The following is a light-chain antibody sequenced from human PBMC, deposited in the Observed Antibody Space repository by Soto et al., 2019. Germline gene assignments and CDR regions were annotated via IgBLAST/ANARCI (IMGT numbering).Light chain of an antibody. CDR2: TTS. J-gene: IGLJ3*02. CDR3: LPYFGGSRPGWM. V-gene: IGLV7-43*01. Sequence: QAVVTQEPSLTVSPGGTVTLTCASSTGAVTSGNFPNCFQLQPGQAPRELIHTTSIKHSWTPARFSGSLLGGKAALTLSGIQPEDEADYYCLPYFGGSRPGWMFGGGTKLTV. CDR1: TGAVTSGNF.